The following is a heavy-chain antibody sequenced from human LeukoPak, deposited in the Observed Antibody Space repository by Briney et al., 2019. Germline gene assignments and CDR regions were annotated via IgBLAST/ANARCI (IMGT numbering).Heavy chain of an antibody. CDR1: GDSISNYY. V-gene: IGHV4-59*01. CDR2: IYYSGST. CDR3: AGRVGPSHVDY. J-gene: IGHJ4*02. Sequence: SETLSLTCTVSGDSISNYYWSWIRQPAGKGLEWIGYIYYSGSTNYNPSLKSRVTISIDTSKNQFSLRLSSVTAADTAVYYCAGRVGPSHVDYWGQGTLVTVSS. D-gene: IGHD1-26*01.